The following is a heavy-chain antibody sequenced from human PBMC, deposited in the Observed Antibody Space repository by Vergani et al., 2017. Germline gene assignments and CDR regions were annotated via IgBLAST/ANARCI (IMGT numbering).Heavy chain of an antibody. Sequence: QVQLVQSGAEVKKPGSSVKVSCKASGGTFSSYAISWVRQAPGQGLEWMGGIIPIFGTANYAQKFQGRGTITADESTSTAYMELSSLRSEGTAVYYCEFLSEGQWLVRDYWGQGTLVTVSS. D-gene: IGHD6-19*01. CDR2: IIPIFGTA. CDR3: EFLSEGQWLVRDY. J-gene: IGHJ4*02. V-gene: IGHV1-69*01. CDR1: GGTFSSYA.